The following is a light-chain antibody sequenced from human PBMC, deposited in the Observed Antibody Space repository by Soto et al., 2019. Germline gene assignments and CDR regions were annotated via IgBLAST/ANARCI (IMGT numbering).Light chain of an antibody. CDR2: GAS. CDR3: HQYNNWPPWT. Sequence: EIVMTQSPATLSVSPGERATLSCRASQSVSSNLAWYQQKPVQAPRLLIYGASTRATGIPARFSGSGSGTEFTLTISSLQSEDFAAYYCHQYNNWPPWTFGQGTKVEIK. V-gene: IGKV3-15*01. J-gene: IGKJ1*01. CDR1: QSVSSN.